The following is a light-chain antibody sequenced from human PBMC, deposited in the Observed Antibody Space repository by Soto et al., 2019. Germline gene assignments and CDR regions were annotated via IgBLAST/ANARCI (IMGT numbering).Light chain of an antibody. J-gene: IGKJ2*01. CDR3: QQYGSSPPYT. V-gene: IGKV3-20*01. CDR1: QSVSSSY. CDR2: GAS. Sequence: EIVLTQSPGTLSLSPGERATLSCRASQSVSSSYLAWYQQTPGQAPRLLIYGASSRATGIPDRFSGGGSGTDFTLTISRLQPEDFAVYYCQQYGSSPPYTFGQGTKLEIK.